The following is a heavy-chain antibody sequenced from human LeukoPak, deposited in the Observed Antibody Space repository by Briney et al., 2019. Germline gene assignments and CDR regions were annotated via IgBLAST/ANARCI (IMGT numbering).Heavy chain of an antibody. CDR2: FDPEDGET. Sequence: ASVKVSCKVSGYTLTELSMHWVRQAPGKGLEWMGGFDPEDGETIYAQKFQGRVTMTEDTSTDTAYMELSSLRSEDTAVYYCATAVAGTWYFQHWGQGTLVTVSS. CDR3: ATAVAGTWYFQH. J-gene: IGHJ1*01. CDR1: GYTLTELS. V-gene: IGHV1-24*01. D-gene: IGHD6-19*01.